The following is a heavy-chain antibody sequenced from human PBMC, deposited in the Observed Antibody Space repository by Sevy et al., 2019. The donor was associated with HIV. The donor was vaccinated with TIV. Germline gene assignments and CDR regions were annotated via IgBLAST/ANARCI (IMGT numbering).Heavy chain of an antibody. V-gene: IGHV3-23*01. J-gene: IGHJ4*02. CDR2: ISGTGGTT. D-gene: IGHD1-26*01. Sequence: GGSLRLSCAASGFTLSSYWMHWVRQAAGKGLEWVSSISGTGGTTYYADSVKGRFTISRDNSKNTLYIQMNSLRAEDTAVYYCAKDRIEGARKLDYWGQGTLVTVSS. CDR3: AKDRIEGARKLDY. CDR1: GFTLSSYW.